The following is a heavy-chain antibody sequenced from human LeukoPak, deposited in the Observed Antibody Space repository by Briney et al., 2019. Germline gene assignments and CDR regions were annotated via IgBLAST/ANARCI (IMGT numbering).Heavy chain of an antibody. V-gene: IGHV3-23*01. CDR3: AKAMSTDHYDSKGFYRVDFDS. J-gene: IGHJ4*02. CDR2: LSNSGGSGGTT. D-gene: IGHD3-22*01. Sequence: GGSLRLSCAASGFTFSTYAMSWVRQAPGKGLEWVSALSNSGGSGGTTYFADSVKGRFSISRDNSKSTLYLQLSSLTAEDPAVYYCAKAMSTDHYDSKGFYRVDFDSWGQGTLVTVSS. CDR1: GFTFSTYA.